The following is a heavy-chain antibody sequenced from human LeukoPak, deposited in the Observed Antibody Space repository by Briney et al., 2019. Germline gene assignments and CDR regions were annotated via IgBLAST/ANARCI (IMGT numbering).Heavy chain of an antibody. D-gene: IGHD2-2*02. CDR1: GGTFSSYA. Sequence: SVKVSCKASGGTFSSYAISWVRQAPGQGLEWMGRIIPIFGTANYAQKFQGGVTITTDESTSTAYMELSSLRSEDTAVYYCARGVVPAAIFDGFDPWGQGTLVTVSS. V-gene: IGHV1-69*05. J-gene: IGHJ5*02. CDR2: IIPIFGTA. CDR3: ARGVVPAAIFDGFDP.